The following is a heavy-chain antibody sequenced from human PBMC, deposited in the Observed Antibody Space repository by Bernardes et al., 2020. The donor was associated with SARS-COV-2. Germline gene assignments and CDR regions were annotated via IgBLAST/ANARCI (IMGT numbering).Heavy chain of an antibody. CDR2: INFSGTT. CDR1: GGSISSRSYY. CDR3: ARHYAGVRILEWHPSGGMDV. Sequence: SETLSLTCTVSGGSISSRSYYWGWIRQPPGKGLEWIWSINFSGTTYYNPSLKSRVTISVDTSKKQFSLKLSSVTAADTAVYYCARHYAGVRILEWHPSGGMDVWGQGTTVTVSS. J-gene: IGHJ6*02. D-gene: IGHD3-3*01. V-gene: IGHV4-39*01.